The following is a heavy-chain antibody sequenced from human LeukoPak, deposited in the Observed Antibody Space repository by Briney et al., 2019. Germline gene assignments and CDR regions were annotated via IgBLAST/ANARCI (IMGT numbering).Heavy chain of an antibody. Sequence: PGGSLRLSCAASGFTFSSYAMSWVRQAAGKGLEWVSAISGSGGSTYYADSVKGRFTISRDNSKNTLYLQMNSLRAEDTAVYYCATSYDILTGFDYWGQGTLVTVSS. V-gene: IGHV3-23*01. J-gene: IGHJ4*02. CDR3: ATSYDILTGFDY. D-gene: IGHD3-9*01. CDR2: ISGSGGST. CDR1: GFTFSSYA.